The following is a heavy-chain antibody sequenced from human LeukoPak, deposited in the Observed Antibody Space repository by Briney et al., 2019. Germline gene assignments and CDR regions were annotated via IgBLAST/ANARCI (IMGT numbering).Heavy chain of an antibody. CDR3: AKGALLPAGHIRYFFDY. V-gene: IGHV3-23*01. J-gene: IGHJ4*02. D-gene: IGHD2-21*01. Sequence: GGSLRLSCAASGFTFSSYAMSWVRQAPGKGLEWVSAISGSGGSTYYADSVKGRFTISRDNSKNTLYLQMNSLRAEDTAVYYCAKGALLPAGHIRYFFDYWGQGTLVTVSS. CDR1: GFTFSSYA. CDR2: ISGSGGST.